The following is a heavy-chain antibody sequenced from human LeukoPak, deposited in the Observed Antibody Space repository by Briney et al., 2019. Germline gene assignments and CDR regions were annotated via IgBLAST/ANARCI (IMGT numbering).Heavy chain of an antibody. D-gene: IGHD2-21*01. Sequence: SETLSLTCTVSGGSISSGDYYWSWIRQPPGKGLEWIGYIYYSGSTFYSPSLKCRVTISVDTSKNQFSLKLSSVTAADTAVYYCASFYQAYYSDYWGQGTLVTVSS. CDR1: GGSISSGDYY. CDR2: IYYSGST. J-gene: IGHJ4*02. V-gene: IGHV4-30-4*01. CDR3: ASFYQAYYSDY.